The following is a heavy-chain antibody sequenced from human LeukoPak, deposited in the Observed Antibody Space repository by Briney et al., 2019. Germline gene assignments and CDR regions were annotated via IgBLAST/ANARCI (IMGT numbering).Heavy chain of an antibody. J-gene: IGHJ4*02. CDR3: ARDGGSYTGIGY. V-gene: IGHV4-31*02. D-gene: IGHD1-26*01. CDR1: Y. Sequence: YWIGWVRQMPGKGLEWMGIIYHSGSTYYNPSLKSRVTISVDRSKNQFSLKLSSVTAADTAVYYCARDGGSYTGIGYWGQGTLVTVSS. CDR2: IYHSGST.